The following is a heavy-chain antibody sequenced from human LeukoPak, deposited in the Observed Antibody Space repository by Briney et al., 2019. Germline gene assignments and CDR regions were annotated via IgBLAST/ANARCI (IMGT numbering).Heavy chain of an antibody. J-gene: IGHJ4*02. Sequence: PSQTISLTCPISGDSASRNSAVWNWIRHSPSRGLEGLGRTYYRSKWPNSYAVSEKSRIIINPDTSENQFSLQLNSMTPEDTAVYYCARGDQAFDYWGQGTLVTVSS. CDR2: TYYRSKWPN. CDR3: ARGDQAFDY. CDR1: GDSASRNSAV. V-gene: IGHV6-1*01. D-gene: IGHD2-2*01.